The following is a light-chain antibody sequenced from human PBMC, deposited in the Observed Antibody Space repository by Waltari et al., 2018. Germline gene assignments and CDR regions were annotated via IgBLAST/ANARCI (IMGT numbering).Light chain of an antibody. J-gene: IGKJ1*01. V-gene: IGKV3-20*01. CDR2: GAS. CDR1: QSIGRY. Sequence: EIVLTQSPDTLSLSPGERATLSCRASQSIGRYLVWYQQKPGQAPRLLIYGASTRASGIPDRFSGSGSGTDFSLTISRLEPEDFAVYHCQKHDRLPATFGQGTKVEI. CDR3: QKHDRLPAT.